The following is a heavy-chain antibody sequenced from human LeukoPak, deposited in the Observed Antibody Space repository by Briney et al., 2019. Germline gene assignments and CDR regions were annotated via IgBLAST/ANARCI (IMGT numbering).Heavy chain of an antibody. J-gene: IGHJ4*02. D-gene: IGHD3-9*01. V-gene: IGHV1-2*02. CDR3: ARLPLRYFDWYPPTFDY. CDR2: INPNSGGT. CDR1: GYTFTGCY. Sequence: ASVKVSCKASGYTFTGCYMHWVRQAPGQGLEWMGWINPNSGGTNYAQKFQGRVTMTRDTSISTAYMELSRLRSDDTAVYYCARLPLRYFDWYPPTFDYWGQGTLVTVSS.